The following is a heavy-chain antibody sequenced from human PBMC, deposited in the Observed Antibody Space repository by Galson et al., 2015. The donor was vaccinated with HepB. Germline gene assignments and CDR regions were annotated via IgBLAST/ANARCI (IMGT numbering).Heavy chain of an antibody. CDR3: ARLAPRYCSGGSCYPDY. V-gene: IGHV5-51*01. CDR2: IYPGDSDS. Sequence: SGAEVKKPGESLKISCKGSGYSFANYWVGWVRQMPGKGLEWMGIIYPGDSDSRYSPSFQGQVTISADKSISTIYLQWSSLKGSDSAMYYCARLAPRYCSGGSCYPDYWGQGTLVTVSS. CDR1: GYSFANYW. D-gene: IGHD2-15*01. J-gene: IGHJ4*02.